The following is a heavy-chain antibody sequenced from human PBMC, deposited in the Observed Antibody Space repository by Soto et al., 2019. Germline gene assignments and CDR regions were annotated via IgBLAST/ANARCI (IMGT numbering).Heavy chain of an antibody. CDR1: GDSVSSNSAA. Sequence: SPTLSLTCAISGDSVSSNSAAWNWIRQSPSRGLEWLGRTYYRSKWYNDYAVSVKSRITINPDTSKNPFSLQLNSVTPEDTAVYYCARDSSSSPSYYYGMDVWGQGTTVTVSS. J-gene: IGHJ6*02. V-gene: IGHV6-1*01. D-gene: IGHD6-6*01. CDR2: TYYRSKWYN. CDR3: ARDSSSSPSYYYGMDV.